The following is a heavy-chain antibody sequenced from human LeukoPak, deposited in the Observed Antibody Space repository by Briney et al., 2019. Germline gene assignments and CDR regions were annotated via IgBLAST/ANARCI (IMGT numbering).Heavy chain of an antibody. D-gene: IGHD3-22*01. J-gene: IGHJ4*02. CDR2: ISGSGGGT. V-gene: IGHV3-23*01. Sequence: SGGSLRLSCAASGFTFSSYAMSWVRQAPGKGLEWVSAISGSGGGTYYADSVKGRFTISRDNSKNTLYLQMNSLRAEDTAVYYCAQSYDSSGHHPFDYWGQGTLVTVSS. CDR1: GFTFSSYA. CDR3: AQSYDSSGHHPFDY.